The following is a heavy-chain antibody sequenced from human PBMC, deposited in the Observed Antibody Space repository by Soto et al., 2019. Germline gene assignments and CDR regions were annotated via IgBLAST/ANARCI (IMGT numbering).Heavy chain of an antibody. V-gene: IGHV3-23*01. Sequence: GGSLRLSCAASGFTFSSYAMSWVRQAPGKGLEWVSAISGSGGSTYYADSVKGRFTISRDNSKNTLYLQMNSLRAEDTAVYYCAKPSGSYYYYYGMAVWGQGTTVTVSS. CDR1: GFTFSSYA. CDR2: ISGSGGST. D-gene: IGHD1-26*01. J-gene: IGHJ6*02. CDR3: AKPSGSYYYYYGMAV.